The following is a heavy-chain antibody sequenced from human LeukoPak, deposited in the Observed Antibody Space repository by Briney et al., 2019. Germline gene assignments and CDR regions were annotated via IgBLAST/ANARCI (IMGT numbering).Heavy chain of an antibody. CDR1: GFTFSSYS. D-gene: IGHD3-10*01. Sequence: GGSLRLSCAASGFTFSSYSMNWVRQAPGKGLEWVSSISRSSSYIYYADSVKGRFTISRDNAKNSLYLQMNSLRAEDTAVYYCARAVVFTMVRGVPPYFDYWGQGTLVTVSS. J-gene: IGHJ4*02. V-gene: IGHV3-21*01. CDR3: ARAVVFTMVRGVPPYFDY. CDR2: ISRSSSYI.